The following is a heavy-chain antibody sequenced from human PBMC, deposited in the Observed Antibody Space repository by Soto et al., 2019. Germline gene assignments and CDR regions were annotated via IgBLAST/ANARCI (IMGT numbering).Heavy chain of an antibody. D-gene: IGHD3-22*01. J-gene: IGHJ5*02. Sequence: PSETLSLTFDVYGGTFSGYYWSWIRQPPGKGLEWIGEINHSGSTNYNPSLKSRVTISVDTSKNQFSLKLSSVTAADTAVYYCARLDYYGPWVQGTLVTVSS. CDR2: INHSGST. CDR1: GGTFSGYY. CDR3: ARLDYYGP. V-gene: IGHV4-34*01.